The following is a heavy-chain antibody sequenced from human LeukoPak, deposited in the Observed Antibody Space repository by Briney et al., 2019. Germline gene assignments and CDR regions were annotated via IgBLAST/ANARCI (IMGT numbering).Heavy chain of an antibody. V-gene: IGHV3-13*01. J-gene: IGHJ4*02. D-gene: IGHD3-22*01. CDR3: ARVNYDSSGYYYDY. Sequence: PGGSLRLSCAASGFTFSSYDMHWVRQATGKGLEWVSAIGTAGDTYYPGSVKGRFTISPENAKNSLYLQMNSLRAGDTAVYYCARVNYDSSGYYYDYWGQGTLVTVSS. CDR1: GFTFSSYD. CDR2: IGTAGDT.